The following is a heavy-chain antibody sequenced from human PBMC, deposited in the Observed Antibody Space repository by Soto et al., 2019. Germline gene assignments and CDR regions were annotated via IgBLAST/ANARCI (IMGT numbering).Heavy chain of an antibody. CDR1: GYTFTNYG. J-gene: IGHJ4*02. D-gene: IGHD3-10*01. V-gene: IGHV1-18*01. Sequence: QVQLVQSGAEVRKPGASVKVSCKPSGYTFTNYGISWVRQAPGQGLEWMGWISAYNGNTNYAQKLQGRVTMTTDTSTNTAFMGLRSLRSDDTAVYYCAREEGPYYYGSGSLVYWGQGTLVTVSS. CDR2: ISAYNGNT. CDR3: AREEGPYYYGSGSLVY.